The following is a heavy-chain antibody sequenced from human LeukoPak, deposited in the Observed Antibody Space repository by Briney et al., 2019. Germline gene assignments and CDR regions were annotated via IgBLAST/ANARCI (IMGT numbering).Heavy chain of an antibody. D-gene: IGHD3-10*01. CDR2: ISGSGGST. CDR1: GFTFSSYA. J-gene: IGHJ4*02. Sequence: PGGSLRLSCAASGFTFSSYAMSWVRQAPGKGLEWVSAISGSGGSTYYADSVKGRFTISRDNAKNSLYLQMNSLRAEDTAVYYCARVGYMVRGVMSYFDYWGQGTLVTVSS. V-gene: IGHV3-23*01. CDR3: ARVGYMVRGVMSYFDY.